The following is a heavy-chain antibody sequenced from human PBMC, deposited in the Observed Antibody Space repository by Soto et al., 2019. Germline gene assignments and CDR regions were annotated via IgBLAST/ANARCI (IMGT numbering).Heavy chain of an antibody. CDR3: AREGQDSGYEPFDY. V-gene: IGHV1-69*01. D-gene: IGHD5-12*01. J-gene: IGHJ4*02. CDR1: GGTFSSYA. CDR2: IIPIFGTA. Sequence: QVQLVQSGAEVKKPGSSVKVSCKASGGTFSSYAISWVRQAPGQGLEWMGGIIPIFGTANYAQKFQGRVTITADESTSTADMELSSLRAEDTAVYYCAREGQDSGYEPFDYWGQGTLVTVSS.